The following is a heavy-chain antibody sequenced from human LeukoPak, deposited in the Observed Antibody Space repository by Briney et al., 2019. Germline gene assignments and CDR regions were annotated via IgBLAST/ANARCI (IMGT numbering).Heavy chain of an antibody. Sequence: ASVKVSCKASGGTFSSYTISWVRQAPGQGLEWMGRIIPILGIANYAQKFQGRVTITADKSTSTAYMELSSLRSEDTAVYYCARNPLAAAHTREFDYWGQGTLVTVSS. V-gene: IGHV1-69*02. CDR3: ARNPLAAAHTREFDY. CDR1: GGTFSSYT. D-gene: IGHD6-13*01. J-gene: IGHJ4*02. CDR2: IIPILGIA.